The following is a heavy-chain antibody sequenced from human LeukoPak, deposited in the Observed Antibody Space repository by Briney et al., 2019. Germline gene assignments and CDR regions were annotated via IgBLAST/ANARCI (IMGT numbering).Heavy chain of an antibody. V-gene: IGHV3-7*03. D-gene: IGHD3-3*01. CDR1: GFTFGKYR. J-gene: IGHJ4*02. Sequence: GGSLRLSCVASGFTFGKYRMSWVRQAPGKGLEWVANIKLDGSEKNYVDSVKGRFTISRDNTKNSLYMQMNSLRAEDTAVFYCARDQYDTWSRRGNFDSWGQGTLVIVSS. CDR3: ARDQYDTWSRRGNFDS. CDR2: IKLDGSEK.